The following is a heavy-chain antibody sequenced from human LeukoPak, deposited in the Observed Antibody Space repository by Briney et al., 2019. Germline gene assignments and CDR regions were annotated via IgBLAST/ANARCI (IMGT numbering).Heavy chain of an antibody. Sequence: GGSLRLSCAASGLTFSSYGMHWVRQAPGKGLEWVAVIWYDGSNKYYADSVKGRFTISRDNSKNTLYLQMNSLRAEDTAVYYCARDSNYDILTGYYPSTVDYWGQGTLVTVSS. J-gene: IGHJ4*02. CDR1: GLTFSSYG. CDR3: ARDSNYDILTGYYPSTVDY. CDR2: IWYDGSNK. V-gene: IGHV3-33*01. D-gene: IGHD3-9*01.